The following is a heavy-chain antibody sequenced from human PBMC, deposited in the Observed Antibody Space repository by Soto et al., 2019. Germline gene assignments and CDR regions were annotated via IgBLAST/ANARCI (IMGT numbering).Heavy chain of an antibody. Sequence: GASVKVSCRASGYTFTIYGISWVRQAPGQGLEWMGWISAYNGNTNYAQKLQGRVTMTTDTSTRTAYMQLRSLRSDDTAVYYCARRAGDYWFDPWGQGTLVTVSS. CDR3: ARRAGDYWFDP. CDR2: ISAYNGNT. D-gene: IGHD4-17*01. CDR1: GYTFTIYG. J-gene: IGHJ5*02. V-gene: IGHV1-18*01.